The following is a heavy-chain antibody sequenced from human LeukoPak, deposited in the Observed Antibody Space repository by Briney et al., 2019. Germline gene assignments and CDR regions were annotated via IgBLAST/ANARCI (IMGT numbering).Heavy chain of an antibody. D-gene: IGHD3-22*01. CDR1: GFTFSNYG. J-gene: IGHJ4*02. CDR3: AKVALFSGYYPPFDY. Sequence: PGVSLRLSCTASGFTFSNYGMHWVRQSPGKGLEWVAVISYDGSNEYYAGSVKGRFTISRDNSKHTLFLQMNSLRPEDTAVYHCAKVALFSGYYPPFDYWGQGTLVTVSS. CDR2: ISYDGSNE. V-gene: IGHV3-30*18.